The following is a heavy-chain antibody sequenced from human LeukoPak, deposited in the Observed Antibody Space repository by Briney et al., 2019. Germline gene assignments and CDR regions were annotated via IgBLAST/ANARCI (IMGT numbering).Heavy chain of an antibody. J-gene: IGHJ6*02. CDR1: GYTFTGYY. CDR3: ARVETNIGVDHGMDV. CDR2: INPTDGTT. D-gene: IGHD3-3*01. Sequence: GASVKVSCKASGYTFTGYYMHWVRQAPGQGLQWMGIINPTDGTTTYAQNFQGRITMTRDSSTSTVYMELSSLGYEDTAVYYCARVETNIGVDHGMDVWGQGTTIIVSS. V-gene: IGHV1-46*01.